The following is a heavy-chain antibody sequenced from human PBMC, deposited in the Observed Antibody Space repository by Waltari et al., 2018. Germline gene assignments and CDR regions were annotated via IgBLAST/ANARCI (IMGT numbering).Heavy chain of an antibody. CDR3: ARDVGGDGYSLCDY. Sequence: EVQLVETGGGLIQPGGSLRLSCAASGFIVRANHMNWVRQAPGKGLEWVSVFYSAGRTFYADSVKCRFSMSRDNSKNTLYLQMSSLRAEDTAVYYCARDVGGDGYSLCDYWGQGTLVTVSS. CDR1: GFIVRANH. CDR2: FYSAGRT. J-gene: IGHJ4*02. V-gene: IGHV3-53*02. D-gene: IGHD4-4*01.